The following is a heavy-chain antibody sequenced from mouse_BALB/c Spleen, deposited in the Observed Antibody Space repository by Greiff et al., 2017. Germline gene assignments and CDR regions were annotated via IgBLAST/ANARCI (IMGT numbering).Heavy chain of an antibody. D-gene: IGHD1-1*01. V-gene: IGHV5-9*03. CDR1: GFTFSSYT. Sequence: EVKVVESGGGLVKPGGSLKLSCAASGFTFSSYTMSWVRQTPEKRLEWVATISSGGGNTYYPDSVKGRFTISRDNAKNNLYLQMSSLRSEDTALYYCARSTVVVEGYYFDYWGQGTTLTVSS. CDR2: ISSGGGNT. J-gene: IGHJ2*01. CDR3: ARSTVVVEGYYFDY.